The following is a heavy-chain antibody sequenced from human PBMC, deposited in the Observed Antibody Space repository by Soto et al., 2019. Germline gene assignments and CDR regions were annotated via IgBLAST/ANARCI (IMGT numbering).Heavy chain of an antibody. V-gene: IGHV4-34*01. Sequence: TSETLSLTCAVYGGSFSGYYWSWIRQPPGKGLEWIGEINHSGSTNYNPSLKSRVTISVDTSKNQFSLKLSSVTAADTAVYYCARGYCSGGSCQTFFDYWGQGTLVTVSS. D-gene: IGHD2-15*01. CDR3: ARGYCSGGSCQTFFDY. CDR2: INHSGST. J-gene: IGHJ4*02. CDR1: GGSFSGYY.